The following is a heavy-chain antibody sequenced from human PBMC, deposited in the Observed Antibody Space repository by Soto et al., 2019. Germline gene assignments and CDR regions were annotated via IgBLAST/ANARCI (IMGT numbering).Heavy chain of an antibody. J-gene: IGHJ4*02. CDR1: GFTFSSYG. CDR2: ISYDGSNK. CDR3: AKSHSSGWNFDY. Sequence: QVQLVESGGGVVQPGRSLRLSCAASGFTFSSYGMHWVRQAPGKGLEWVAVISYDGSNKYYADSVKGRFTISRDNSKNTLYLQMNSLRADDTAVYYCAKSHSSGWNFDYWGQGTLVTVSS. V-gene: IGHV3-30*18. D-gene: IGHD6-19*01.